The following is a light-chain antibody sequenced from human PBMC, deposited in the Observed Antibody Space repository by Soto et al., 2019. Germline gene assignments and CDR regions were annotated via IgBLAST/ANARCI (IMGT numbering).Light chain of an antibody. CDR2: DAS. J-gene: IGKJ5*01. V-gene: IGKV1-13*02. Sequence: AIQLTQSPSSLSASVGDKVTITCRASQGIRSALDWYQQKPGKSPRLLIYDASSLENGVPSRFSGSRSGTDFTLTISSLQPEDSATYFCQQFDSYVPNTFSQGTRLEI. CDR1: QGIRSA. CDR3: QQFDSYVPNT.